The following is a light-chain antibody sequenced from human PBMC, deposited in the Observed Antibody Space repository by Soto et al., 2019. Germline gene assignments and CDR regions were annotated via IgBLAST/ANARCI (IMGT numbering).Light chain of an antibody. Sequence: QSALTQPASVSGSPGQSITISCTGTSTDVGGYNYVSWYQQHPGKAPKLMIYDVSNRPSGVSNRFSGTKSCNTASLTNSGLQAEDEADYYCSSYTNSSPWVFGGGTQLTVL. CDR3: SSYTNSSPWV. V-gene: IGLV2-14*01. CDR1: STDVGGYNY. CDR2: DVS. J-gene: IGLJ3*02.